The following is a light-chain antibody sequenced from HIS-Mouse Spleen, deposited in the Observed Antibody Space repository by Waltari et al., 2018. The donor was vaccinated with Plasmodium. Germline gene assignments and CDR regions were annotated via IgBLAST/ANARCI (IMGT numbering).Light chain of an antibody. V-gene: IGLV3-1*01. J-gene: IGLJ2*01. CDR1: ILRHKY. Sequence: YELTQSPSVSVSSRQTAIITCSGEILRHKYACGYKQKPVQSPVLVIYKDSKRPSGIPERFSGSNSGNTATLTISGTQAMDEADYYCQAWDSSTVVFGGGTKLTVL. CDR2: KDS. CDR3: QAWDSSTVV.